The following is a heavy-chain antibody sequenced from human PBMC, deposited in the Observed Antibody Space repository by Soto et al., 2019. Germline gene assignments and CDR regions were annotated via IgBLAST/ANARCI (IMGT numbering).Heavy chain of an antibody. V-gene: IGHV4-59*01. CDR2: IYYSGST. CDR3: ATGLISSGWDYYYYYGMDV. Sequence: PSETLSLTCTVSGGSISSYYWSWIRQPPGKGLEWIGYIYYSGSTNYNPSLKSRVTISVDTSKNQFSLKLSSVTAADTAVYYCATGLISSGWDYYYYYGMDVWGQGTTVTVSS. J-gene: IGHJ6*02. CDR1: GGSISSYY. D-gene: IGHD6-19*01.